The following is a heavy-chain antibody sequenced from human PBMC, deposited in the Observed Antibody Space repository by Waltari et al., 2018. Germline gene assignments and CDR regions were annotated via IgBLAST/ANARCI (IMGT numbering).Heavy chain of an antibody. J-gene: IGHJ6*03. CDR1: GFTFSSYG. Sequence: QVQLVESGGGVVQPGGSLRLSCAASGFTFSSYGMHWVRQAPGKGLEWVTFIQYDGSNEYYADSVKGRFTFSRDNFKNTLYLQMSSLRAEDTAVYYCVKGQSNHMDVWGKGTTVTVSS. V-gene: IGHV3-30*02. CDR3: VKGQSNHMDV. CDR2: IQYDGSNE.